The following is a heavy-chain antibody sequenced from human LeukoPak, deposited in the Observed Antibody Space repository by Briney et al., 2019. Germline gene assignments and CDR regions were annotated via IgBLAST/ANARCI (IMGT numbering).Heavy chain of an antibody. Sequence: SVKVSCKASGGTFSSYAISWVRQAPGQGLEWMGRIIPIFGIANYAQKFQGRVTITADKSTSTAYMELSSLRPEDTAVYYCARGVGSGWAYFDYWGQGTLVTVSS. CDR1: GGTFSSYA. CDR3: ARGVGSGWAYFDY. V-gene: IGHV1-69*04. CDR2: IIPIFGIA. J-gene: IGHJ4*02. D-gene: IGHD6-19*01.